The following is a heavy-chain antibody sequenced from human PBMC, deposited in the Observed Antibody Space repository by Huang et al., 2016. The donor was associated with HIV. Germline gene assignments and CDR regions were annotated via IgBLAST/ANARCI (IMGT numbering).Heavy chain of an antibody. J-gene: IGHJ4*02. V-gene: IGHV1-2*02. D-gene: IGHD3-22*01. CDR2: INPNCGGT. CDR3: ARQRTTYYYDSSGYRGEFDY. Sequence: QVQLVQSGAEIHKPGASVKFSCTASGYTFSGYYMHWVRQAPGKGLEWMGWINPNCGGTNYAQKFQGRDTMTSETSISTAHMELGSLRSDDTAVYYCARQRTTYYYDSSGYRGEFDYWGQGTLVSVSS. CDR1: GYTFSGYY.